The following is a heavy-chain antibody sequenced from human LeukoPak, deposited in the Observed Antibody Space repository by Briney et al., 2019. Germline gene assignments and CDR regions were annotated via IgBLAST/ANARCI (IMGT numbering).Heavy chain of an antibody. V-gene: IGHV3-30*02. Sequence: GGSLRLSCAASGFTFSSYGMHWVRQAPGKGPEWVAFIRYDGSNKYYADSVKGRFAISRDNSKNTLYLQMNSLRAEDTAVYYCAKDRGSSTSFPYYYYYYMDVWGKGTTVTVSS. J-gene: IGHJ6*03. CDR3: AKDRGSSTSFPYYYYYYMDV. CDR2: IRYDGSNK. CDR1: GFTFSSYG. D-gene: IGHD2-2*01.